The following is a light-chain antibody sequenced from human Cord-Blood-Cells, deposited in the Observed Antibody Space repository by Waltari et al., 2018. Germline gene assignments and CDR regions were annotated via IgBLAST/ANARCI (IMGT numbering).Light chain of an antibody. CDR2: AAS. V-gene: IGKV1-8*01. CDR1: QGISSY. Sequence: AIRMTQSPSSFSASTGDRVTITCRASQGISSYLAWYQQKPGKAPKLLIYAASTLQSGVPSRFSGSGSGTDFTLTISCLQSEDFATYDCQQYYSYSFTFGPGTKVDIK. CDR3: QQYYSYSFT. J-gene: IGKJ3*01.